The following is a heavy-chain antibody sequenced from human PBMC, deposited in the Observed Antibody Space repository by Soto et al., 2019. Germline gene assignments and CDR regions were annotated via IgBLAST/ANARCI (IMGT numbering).Heavy chain of an antibody. CDR3: ARLDCSGGSCFSTYYYYGMDV. V-gene: IGHV5-51*01. D-gene: IGHD2-15*01. Sequence: GESLKISCNGSGYSFTSYWIGWVRQMPWKGLEWMGIIYPGDSDTRYSPSFQGQVTISADKSISTAYLQWSSLKASDTAMYYCARLDCSGGSCFSTYYYYGMDVWGQGTTVTVSS. J-gene: IGHJ6*02. CDR2: IYPGDSDT. CDR1: GYSFTSYW.